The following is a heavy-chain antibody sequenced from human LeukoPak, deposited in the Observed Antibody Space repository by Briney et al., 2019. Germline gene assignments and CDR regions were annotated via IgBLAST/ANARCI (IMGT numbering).Heavy chain of an antibody. CDR2: INTDGTVT. J-gene: IGHJ4*02. D-gene: IGHD6-19*01. CDR1: GFTFSKYW. Sequence: GGSLRLSCAASGFTFSKYWMLWVRQAPGKGLETVSRINTDGTVTTYADSVKGRFTVSRDNADNTMFLQMNSVRDEDTAVYYCATKQWLAPPPDSWGQGTPVTVSS. V-gene: IGHV3-74*01. CDR3: ATKQWLAPPPDS.